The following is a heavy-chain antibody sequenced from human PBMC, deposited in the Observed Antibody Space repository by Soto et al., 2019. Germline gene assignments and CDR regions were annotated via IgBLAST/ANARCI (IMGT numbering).Heavy chain of an antibody. D-gene: IGHD3-3*01. CDR2: IYYNGNT. CDR3: ARDGSRYDFWSGPYYFDY. V-gene: IGHV4-59*01. J-gene: IGHJ4*02. CDR1: GGSISTFY. Sequence: QVQLQESGPGLVKPSETLSLTCTVSGGSISTFYWSWIRQPPGKGLEWIGYIYYNGNTNYSPSLKSRVTISVDTSKHQFSLNLNSVSAADTAVYYCARDGSRYDFWSGPYYFDYWGQGTLVTVSS.